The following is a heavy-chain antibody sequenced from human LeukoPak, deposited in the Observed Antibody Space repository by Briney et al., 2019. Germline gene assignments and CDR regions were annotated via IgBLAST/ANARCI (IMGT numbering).Heavy chain of an antibody. CDR2: TYYRGST. D-gene: IGHD2-15*01. CDR1: GGSISSSSYY. J-gene: IGHJ4*02. Sequence: SETLSLTCTVSGGSISSSSYYWGWIREPPGKGLEWIVSTYYRGSTYYNPSPKSRITISVDTSKNQFSLKLSSVTAADTAVYYCARHARSIVVVVAASSPFDYWGQGTLVTVSS. V-gene: IGHV4-39*01. CDR3: ARHARSIVVVVAASSPFDY.